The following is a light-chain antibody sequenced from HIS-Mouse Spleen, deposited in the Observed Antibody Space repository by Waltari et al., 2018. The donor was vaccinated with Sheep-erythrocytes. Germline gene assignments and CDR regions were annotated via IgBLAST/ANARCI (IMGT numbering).Light chain of an antibody. V-gene: IGKV3-20*01. CDR1: QSVSSSY. CDR3: QQYGSSPRT. CDR2: GAS. Sequence: EIVLTQSPGTLSWSPGERATLSGRASQSVSSSYLAWYQQKPGQAPRLLLYGASSRATGIPDRFSGSGSGTDFTLTISRLEPEDFAVYYCQQYGSSPRTFGQGTKVEIK. J-gene: IGKJ1*01.